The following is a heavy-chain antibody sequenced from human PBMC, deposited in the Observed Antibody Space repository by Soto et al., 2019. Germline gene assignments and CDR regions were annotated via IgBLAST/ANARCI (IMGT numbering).Heavy chain of an antibody. D-gene: IGHD5-18*01. J-gene: IGHJ5*02. CDR3: ARDTNSLDP. Sequence: TSETLSLTCSVWTYAISGGFFWGWIRQPLGKGLEWIGSIFHTGDSYYNPSLKSRITMSVDTSRNQFSLKLTSLTAAATAVYYCARDTNSLDPWGQGTLVTVSS. CDR2: IFHTGDS. CDR1: TYAISGGFF. V-gene: IGHV4-38-2*02.